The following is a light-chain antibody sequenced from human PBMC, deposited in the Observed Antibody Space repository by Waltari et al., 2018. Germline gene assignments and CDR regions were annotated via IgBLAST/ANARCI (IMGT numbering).Light chain of an antibody. CDR3: QHYVSLPAT. J-gene: IGKJ1*01. Sequence: EIVLTQSPGTLSLSPGERATLSCRASQSVSRILAWYQQKPGQAPRLLIYAASSRATGIPDRCSGSGSGTDFSLTISRLEPEDFAMYYCQHYVSLPATFGQGTKVEIK. CDR2: AAS. CDR1: QSVSRI. V-gene: IGKV3-20*01.